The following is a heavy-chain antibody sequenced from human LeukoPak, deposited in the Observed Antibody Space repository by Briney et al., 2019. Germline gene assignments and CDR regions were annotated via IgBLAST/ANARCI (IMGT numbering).Heavy chain of an antibody. V-gene: IGHV3-13*01. J-gene: IGHJ4*02. Sequence: GGSLRLSCAASGFTFSSYGMHWVRQATGKGLEWVSAIGTAGDTYYPGSVKGRFTISRENAKNSLYLQMNSLRAGDTAVYYCARGPSGYLLDYWGQGTLVTVSS. CDR2: IGTAGDT. CDR1: GFTFSSYG. CDR3: ARGPSGYLLDY. D-gene: IGHD5-12*01.